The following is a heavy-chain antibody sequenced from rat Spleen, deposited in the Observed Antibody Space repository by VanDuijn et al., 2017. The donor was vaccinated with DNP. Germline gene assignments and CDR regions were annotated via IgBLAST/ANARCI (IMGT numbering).Heavy chain of an antibody. V-gene: IGHV5-17*01. Sequence: EVQLVESGGGLVQPGNSLKLSCAASGFAFSDYAMAWVRQSPKKGLEWVANISYDGSSTYYRDSLKGRFTISSDNAKSTLYLKMDSRRSEDTATYVFARDNWDFDYWGQGVMVTVSS. CDR2: ISYDGSST. CDR1: GFAFSDYA. D-gene: IGHD5-1*01. J-gene: IGHJ2*01. CDR3: ARDNWDFDY.